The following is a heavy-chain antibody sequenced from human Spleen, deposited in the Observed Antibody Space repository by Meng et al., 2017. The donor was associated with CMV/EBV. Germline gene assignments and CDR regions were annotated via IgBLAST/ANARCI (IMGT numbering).Heavy chain of an antibody. CDR3: ARAGYSNAWYGMGV. Sequence: SETLSLTCTVSGGSISSGGYYWSWIRQHPGKGLERIGYIYYSGSNYYNPSLKSLVTISVDTSKNQFSLKLSSVTAADAAVYYCARAGYSNAWYGMGVWGQGTTVTVSS. CDR1: GGSISSGGYY. V-gene: IGHV4-31*01. CDR2: IYYSGSN. D-gene: IGHD4-11*01. J-gene: IGHJ6*02.